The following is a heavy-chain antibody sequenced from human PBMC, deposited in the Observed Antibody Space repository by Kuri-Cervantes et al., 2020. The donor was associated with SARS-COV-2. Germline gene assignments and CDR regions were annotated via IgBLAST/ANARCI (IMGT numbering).Heavy chain of an antibody. Sequence: SVKVSCKASGYTFTSYAMHWVRQAPGQRLEWMGWIIPIFGTANYAQKFQGRVTITADKSTSTAYMELRSLRSDDTAVYYCARDPADYGGRKHDYWGRGTLVTVSS. D-gene: IGHD4-23*01. V-gene: IGHV1-69*06. CDR2: IIPIFGTA. CDR3: ARDPADYGGRKHDY. CDR1: GYTFTSYA. J-gene: IGHJ4*02.